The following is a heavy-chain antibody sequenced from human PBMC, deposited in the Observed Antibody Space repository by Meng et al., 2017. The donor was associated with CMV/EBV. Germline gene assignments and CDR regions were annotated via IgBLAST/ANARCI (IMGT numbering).Heavy chain of an antibody. CDR1: GGSISSSSYY. D-gene: IGHD3-3*01. J-gene: IGHJ5*02. CDR3: ASGITIFGVVINSYNWFDP. V-gene: IGHV4-39*07. Sequence: SETLSLTCTVSGGSISSSSYYWGWIRQPPGKGLEWIGSIYYSWSTYYNPSLKSRVTISVDTSKNQFSLKLSSVTAADTAVYYCASGITIFGVVINSYNWFDPWGQGTLVTVSS. CDR2: IYYSWST.